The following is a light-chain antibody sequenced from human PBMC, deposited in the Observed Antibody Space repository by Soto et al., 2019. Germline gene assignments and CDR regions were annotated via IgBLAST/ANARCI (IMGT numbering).Light chain of an antibody. J-gene: IGKJ4*01. CDR2: WAS. Sequence: DIVMTQSPDSLAVSLGERATINCKSSQSVLYSSNNKNYLAWYQQKPGQPPKLLIYWASTRESGVPDRFSGSGSGTDFTLTISSLQAEDVAVYCQQYYSTPPGFLTFGGGTKVEIK. CDR3: QQYYSTPPGFLT. CDR1: QSVLYSSNNKNY. V-gene: IGKV4-1*01.